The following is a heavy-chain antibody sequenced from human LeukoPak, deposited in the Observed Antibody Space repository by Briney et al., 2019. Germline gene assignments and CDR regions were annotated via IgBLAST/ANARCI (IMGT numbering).Heavy chain of an antibody. J-gene: IGHJ6*02. CDR2: ISGSGGST. D-gene: IGHD5-18*01. Sequence: RTGGSLRLSCAASGFTFSSYAMSWVRQAPGKGLEWVSAISGSGGSTYYADSVKGRFTISRDNSKNTLYLQMNSLRAEDTAVYYCAKMPSEQLWLTYGDVWGQGTTVTVSS. CDR1: GFTFSSYA. V-gene: IGHV3-23*01. CDR3: AKMPSEQLWLTYGDV.